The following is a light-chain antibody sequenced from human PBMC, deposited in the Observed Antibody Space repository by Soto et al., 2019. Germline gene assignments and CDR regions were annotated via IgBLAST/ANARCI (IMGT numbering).Light chain of an antibody. J-gene: IGKJ1*01. CDR2: KAS. Sequence: DIQMTQCPSTRSGSVGDRVTIAGRGRQTISSWLAWYQQKPGKAPKLLIYKASTLKSGVPSRFSGSGSGTEFTLTISSLQPDDFATYYCQHYNSYSEAFGQGTKVDIK. V-gene: IGKV1-5*03. CDR3: QHYNSYSEA. CDR1: QTISSW.